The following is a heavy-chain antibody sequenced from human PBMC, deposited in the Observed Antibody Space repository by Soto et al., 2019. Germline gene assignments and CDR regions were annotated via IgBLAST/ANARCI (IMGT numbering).Heavy chain of an antibody. V-gene: IGHV3-30-3*01. CDR1: GFTFSSYA. J-gene: IGHJ4*02. D-gene: IGHD3-22*01. CDR3: ARDPDDAYYYDSSGLFDY. CDR2: ISYDGSNK. Sequence: QVQLVESGGGVVQPGRSLRLSCAASGFTFSSYAMHWVRQAPGKGLEWVAVISYDGSNKYYADSVKGRFTISRDNSKNPLYLQMNSLRAEDTAVYYCARDPDDAYYYDSSGLFDYWGQGTLVTVSS.